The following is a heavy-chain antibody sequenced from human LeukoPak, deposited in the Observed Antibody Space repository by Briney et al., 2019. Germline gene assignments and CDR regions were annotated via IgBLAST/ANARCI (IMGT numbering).Heavy chain of an antibody. CDR1: GFTFSSYG. J-gene: IGHJ4*02. D-gene: IGHD2-8*01. V-gene: IGHV3-30*18. CDR3: AKDLSNGGCDY. Sequence: PGRSLRLSCAASGFTFSSYGMHWVRQAPGKGLEWVAVISYDGSNKYYADSVKGRFTISRDNSKNTLYLQMNSLRAEDTAVYYCAKDLSNGGCDYWGQGTLVTVSS. CDR2: ISYDGSNK.